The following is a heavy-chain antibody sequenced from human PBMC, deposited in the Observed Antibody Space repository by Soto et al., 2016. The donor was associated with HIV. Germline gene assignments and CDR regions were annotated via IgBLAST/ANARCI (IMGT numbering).Heavy chain of an antibody. D-gene: IGHD2-15*01. CDR2: IYYSGST. CDR3: ARDPRSGNFDY. V-gene: IGHV4-59*01. CDR1: GGSISSYY. Sequence: QVQLQESGPGLVKPSETLSLTCTVSGGSISSYYWSWIRQPPGKGLEWIGYIYYSGSTNYNPSLKSRVTISIDTSKNQFSLKLSSVTAADTAVYYCARDPRSGNFDYVGPGNPGPPSP. J-gene: IGHJ4*02.